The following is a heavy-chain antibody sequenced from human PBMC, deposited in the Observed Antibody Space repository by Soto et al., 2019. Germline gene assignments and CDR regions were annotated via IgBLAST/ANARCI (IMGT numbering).Heavy chain of an antibody. V-gene: IGHV1-18*01. CDR2: ISAYNGNT. CDR1: GYTFTSYG. J-gene: IGHJ4*02. Sequence: ASVKVSCKASGYTFTSYGISWVRQAPGQGLEWMGWISAYNGNTNYAQKLQGRVTMTTDTSTSTAYMELRSLRSDDTAVYYCARDPPRDTGIVVAGIFDYWGQGTLVTVSS. D-gene: IGHD6-19*01. CDR3: ARDPPRDTGIVVAGIFDY.